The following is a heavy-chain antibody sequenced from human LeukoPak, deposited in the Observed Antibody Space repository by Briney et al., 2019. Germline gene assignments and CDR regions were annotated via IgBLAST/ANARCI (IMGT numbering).Heavy chain of an antibody. CDR1: GGSISSYY. D-gene: IGHD1-14*01. J-gene: IGHJ4*02. CDR3: ARELESRIDPGPVDY. V-gene: IGHV4-59*12. CDR2: IYYSGST. Sequence: SETLSLTCTVSGGSISSYYWSWIRQPPGKGLEWIGYIYYSGSTNYNPSLKSRVTISVDTSKNQFSLKLSSVTAADTAVYYCARELESRIDPGPVDYWGQGTLVTVSS.